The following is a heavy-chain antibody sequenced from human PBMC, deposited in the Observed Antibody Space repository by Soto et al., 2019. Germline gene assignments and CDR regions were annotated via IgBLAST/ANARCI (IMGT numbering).Heavy chain of an antibody. CDR1: GYKLGSAW. CDR2: IKPGTSDI. CDR3: ARQISFVCDS. D-gene: IGHD3-16*01. V-gene: IGHV5-51*01. Sequence: GESLKISCEGAGYKLGSAWIGWVRRKPGKGLEWMGIIKPGTSDIRYSPSFRGQVAISADEAANTAFLQWSSLKTSDTAIYYCARQISFVCDSWGQGTLVTVSS. J-gene: IGHJ4*02.